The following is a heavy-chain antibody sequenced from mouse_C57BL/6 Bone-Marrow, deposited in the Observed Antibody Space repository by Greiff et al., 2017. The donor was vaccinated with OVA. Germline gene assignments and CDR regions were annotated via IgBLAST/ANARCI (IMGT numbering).Heavy chain of an antibody. J-gene: IGHJ4*01. CDR3: TRVGYYGSSYEGYAMDY. D-gene: IGHD1-1*01. CDR2: IYPGNSDT. V-gene: IGHV1-5*01. Sequence: VQLQQSGTVLARPGASVKMSCKTSGYTFTSYWMHWVKQRPGQGLEWIGAIYPGNSDTSYNQKFKGKAKLTAVTSASTAYMELSSLTNEDSAVYYCTRVGYYGSSYEGYAMDYWGQGTSVTVSS. CDR1: GYTFTSYW.